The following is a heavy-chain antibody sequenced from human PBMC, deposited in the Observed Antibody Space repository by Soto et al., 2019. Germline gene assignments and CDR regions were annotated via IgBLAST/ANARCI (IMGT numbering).Heavy chain of an antibody. D-gene: IGHD1-20*01. CDR1: GFTVSSNY. J-gene: IGHJ4*02. CDR3: ARGLGRQYQDNRNYFHLDY. CDR2: LYPNGRA. Sequence: AGGSLRLSCNASGFTVSSNYLTWVRQAPGEGLKWVSVLYPNGRAFYADSVKGRFTISTDNSQNSVYLLMNTLRAEDTAIYYCARGLGRQYQDNRNYFHLDYWGQGTLVTSPQ. V-gene: IGHV3-53*01.